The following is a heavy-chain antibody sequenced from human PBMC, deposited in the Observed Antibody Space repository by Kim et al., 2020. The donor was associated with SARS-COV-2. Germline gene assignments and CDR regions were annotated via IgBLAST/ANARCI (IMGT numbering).Heavy chain of an antibody. J-gene: IGHJ5*02. CDR1: GGSISSGGYY. Sequence: SETLSLTCTVSGGSISSGGYYWSWIRQHPGKGLEWIGYIYYSGSTYYNPSLQRRVTISGDTSKNQFSLKLSSVTAADTAVYYCAREDYGSGSYLGFDPWGQGTVVTVSS. D-gene: IGHD3-10*01. CDR2: IYYSGST. CDR3: AREDYGSGSYLGFDP. V-gene: IGHV4-31*03.